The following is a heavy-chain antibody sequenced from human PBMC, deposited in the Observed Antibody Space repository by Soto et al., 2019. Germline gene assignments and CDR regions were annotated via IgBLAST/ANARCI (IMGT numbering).Heavy chain of an antibody. CDR1: GGTSTIYT. CDR3: ATEKYGAGRVGVDT. CDR2: IVPTLRLT. J-gene: IGHJ5*02. V-gene: IGHV1-69*08. Sequence: QVQLVQSGAEVKKPGSSLKVSCETSGGTSTIYTITWVLQAPGQGLQWMGRIVPTLRLTNYAQDFQGRLTLTADTSTSTAHMELSSLTSEDTAVYYCATEKYGAGRVGVDTWGQGTLVTVSS. D-gene: IGHD1-26*01.